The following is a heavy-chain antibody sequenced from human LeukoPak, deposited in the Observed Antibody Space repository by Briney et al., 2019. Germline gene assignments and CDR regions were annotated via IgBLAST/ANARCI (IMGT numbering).Heavy chain of an antibody. CDR2: FDPEDGVT. CDR1: GYTLTELS. CDR3: ATRNYSGLISGWLTYFSFDY. D-gene: IGHD6-19*01. V-gene: IGHV1-24*01. Sequence: GASVKVSCKVSGYTLTELSMHWVRQAPGKGLEWMGGFDPEDGVTIYAQKFQGRVTMTEDTSTDTAYMELSSLRSEDTAVYYCATRNYSGLISGWLTYFSFDYWGQGTLVTVSS. J-gene: IGHJ4*02.